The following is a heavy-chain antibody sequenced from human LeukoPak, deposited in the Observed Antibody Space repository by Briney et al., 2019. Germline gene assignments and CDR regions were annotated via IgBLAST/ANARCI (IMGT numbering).Heavy chain of an antibody. Sequence: GGSLRLSCAASGFTFSTSDMDWVRQAPGKGLEWVSFISNTGNTRYYADSVRGRLTISRDNSKNTLYLQMNSLRAEDTAVYYCAKDQRYCYGYARRSYLDYWGQGTLVTVSS. D-gene: IGHD5-18*01. J-gene: IGHJ4*02. CDR3: AKDQRYCYGYARRSYLDY. CDR2: ISNTGNTR. CDR1: GFTFSTSD. V-gene: IGHV3-48*01.